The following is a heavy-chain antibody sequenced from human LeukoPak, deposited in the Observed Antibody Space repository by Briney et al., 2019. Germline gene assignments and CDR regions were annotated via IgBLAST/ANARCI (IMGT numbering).Heavy chain of an antibody. CDR1: GGTFSSYA. V-gene: IGHV1-69*05. CDR3: AREYSYGYEVSAFDI. D-gene: IGHD5-18*01. CDR2: IIPIFGTA. Sequence: VASVKVSCNASGGTFSSYAISWVRQAPGQGLEWMGRIIPIFGTANYAQKFQGRVTITTDESTSTAYMELSSLRSEDTAVYYCAREYSYGYEVSAFDIWGQGTMVTVSS. J-gene: IGHJ3*02.